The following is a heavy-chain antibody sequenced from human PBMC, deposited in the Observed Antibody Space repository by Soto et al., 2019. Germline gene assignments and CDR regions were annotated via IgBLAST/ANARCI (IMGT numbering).Heavy chain of an antibody. D-gene: IGHD6-6*01. V-gene: IGHV1-8*01. CDR3: AREESIAARPFDY. CDR1: GYTFTSYD. Sequence: ASVKVSCKASGYTFTSYDINWVRQATGQGLEWMGWMNPNSGNTGYAQKFQGRVTMTRNTSISTAYVELSSLRSEDTAVYYCAREESIAARPFDYWGQGTLVTVSS. CDR2: MNPNSGNT. J-gene: IGHJ4*02.